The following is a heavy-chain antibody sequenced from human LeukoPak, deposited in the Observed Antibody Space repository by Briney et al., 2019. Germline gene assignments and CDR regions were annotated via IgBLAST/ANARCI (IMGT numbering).Heavy chain of an antibody. V-gene: IGHV3-21*01. J-gene: IGHJ4*02. Sequence: PGGSLRLSCAASGFTFSSYSMNWVRQAPGKGLEWVSSISSSSSYIYYADSVKGRFTISRDNAKNSLYLQMNSLRAEDTAVYYCARWTNYDYVWGSPRDYWGQGTLVTVSS. D-gene: IGHD3-16*01. CDR2: ISSSSSYI. CDR3: ARWTNYDYVWGSPRDY. CDR1: GFTFSSYS.